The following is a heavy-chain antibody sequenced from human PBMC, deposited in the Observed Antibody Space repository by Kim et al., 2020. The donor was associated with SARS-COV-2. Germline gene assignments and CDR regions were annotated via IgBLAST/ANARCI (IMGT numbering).Heavy chain of an antibody. Sequence: ASVKVSCKASGYTFTDYYVHWVRQAPGQGLEWMGWISPNSGGTNYAQKFQGRVTMTRDTSISTAYMELNRLRSDDTAVYYCARVGPMLLWRDYYCGMDVWGQGTTVTVSS. CDR3: ARVGPMLLWRDYYCGMDV. J-gene: IGHJ6*02. CDR1: GYTFTDYY. V-gene: IGHV1-2*02. CDR2: ISPNSGGT. D-gene: IGHD2-2*01.